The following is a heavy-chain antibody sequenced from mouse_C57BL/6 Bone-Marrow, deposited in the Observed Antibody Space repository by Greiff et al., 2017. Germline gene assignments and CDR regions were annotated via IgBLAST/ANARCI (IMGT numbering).Heavy chain of an antibody. CDR2: FNPYNGDT. Sequence: VQLKESGPELVKPGDSVKISCKASGYSFTGYFMNWVMQSHGKSLEWIGRFNPYNGDTFYNQKFKGKATLTVDKSSSTAHMELRSLTSEDSAVYYCAREGNYYGSFDYWGQGTTLTVSS. V-gene: IGHV1-20*01. J-gene: IGHJ2*01. CDR1: GYSFTGYF. CDR3: AREGNYYGSFDY. D-gene: IGHD1-1*01.